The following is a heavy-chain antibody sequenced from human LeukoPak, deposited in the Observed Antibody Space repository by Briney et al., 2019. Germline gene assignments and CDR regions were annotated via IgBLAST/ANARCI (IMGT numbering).Heavy chain of an antibody. CDR2: IWYDGSNK. CDR3: AKDQKASSRSGSAEEGDY. CDR1: GFTFSSYG. D-gene: IGHD3-10*01. V-gene: IGHV3-33*06. J-gene: IGHJ4*02. Sequence: GGSLRLSCAASGFTFSSYGMHWVRQAPGKGLEWVAVIWYDGSNKYYADSVKGRFTISRDNSKNTLYLQMNSLRAEDTAIYFCAKDQKASSRSGSAEEGDYWGQGTLVTVSS.